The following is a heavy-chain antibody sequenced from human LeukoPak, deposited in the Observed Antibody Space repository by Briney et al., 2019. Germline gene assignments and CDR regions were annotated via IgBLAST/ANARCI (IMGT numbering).Heavy chain of an antibody. J-gene: IGHJ4*02. D-gene: IGHD5-24*01. V-gene: IGHV5-51*01. CDR2: IYAGNSDA. CDR3: AIINHPDGRVY. Sequence: GESLKISCQGFGYPFTTSWIGWVRQLPGKGLEWTAIIYAGNSDAKYSPSFQGQVSISTDRSISTAYLHWSSLKASDTAIYYCAIINHPDGRVYWGQGTLVTVSS. CDR1: GYPFTTSW.